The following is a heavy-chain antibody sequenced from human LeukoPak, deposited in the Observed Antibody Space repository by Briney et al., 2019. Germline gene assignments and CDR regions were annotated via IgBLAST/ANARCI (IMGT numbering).Heavy chain of an antibody. Sequence: SETLSLTCTVSGGSIFSYYWNWIRQPPAPGLELIGYIYSNWITNYSPSLRSRGTISIATSTNQFSLRLRSVTAADTAIYYCARRAYYDSSGYSPTSGYFDLWGRGTLVTVSS. J-gene: IGHJ2*01. V-gene: IGHV4-4*08. D-gene: IGHD3-22*01. CDR2: IYSNWIT. CDR1: GGSIFSYY. CDR3: ARRAYYDSSGYSPTSGYFDL.